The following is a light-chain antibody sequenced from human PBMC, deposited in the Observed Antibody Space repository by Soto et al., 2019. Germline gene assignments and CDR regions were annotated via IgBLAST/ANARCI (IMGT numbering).Light chain of an antibody. CDR3: AAWDNNLGGPA. CDR1: NSNIGSKY. J-gene: IGLJ2*01. CDR2: RNN. Sequence: QSVLTQPPSASRTPRQRFSISCSGSNSNIGSKYVYWYQQLPGTAPKLLMYRNNQRPSGVPDRFSGSKSGTSAPLAISGLRSEDEADYYCAAWDNNLGGPAFGGGTKVTVL. V-gene: IGLV1-47*01.